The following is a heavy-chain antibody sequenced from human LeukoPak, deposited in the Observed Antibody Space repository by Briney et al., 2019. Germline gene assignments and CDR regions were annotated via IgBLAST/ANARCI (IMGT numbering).Heavy chain of an antibody. D-gene: IGHD1-26*01. CDR1: GGSISSSSYY. CDR3: ARVGVGATADY. V-gene: IGHV4-39*07. J-gene: IGHJ4*02. Sequence: SETLSLTCTVSGGSISSSSYYWGWIRQPPGKGLEWIGSIYYSGSTYYNPSLKSRVTISVDTSKNQFSLKLSSVTAADTAVYYCARVGVGATADYWGQGTLVTVSS. CDR2: IYYSGST.